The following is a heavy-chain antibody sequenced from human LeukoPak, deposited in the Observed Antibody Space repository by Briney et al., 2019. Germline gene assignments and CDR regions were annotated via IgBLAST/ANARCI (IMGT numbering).Heavy chain of an antibody. CDR3: ARDFIGAYYSSGYYHPYYYYYMDV. D-gene: IGHD3-22*01. V-gene: IGHV4-39*07. CDR1: GGSISSSSYY. J-gene: IGHJ6*03. Sequence: PSETLSLTCTVSGGSISSSSYYWGWIRQPPGKGLEWIGSIYYSGSTYYNPSLKSRVTISVDTSKNQFSLKLSSVTAADTAVYYCARDFIGAYYSSGYYHPYYYYYMDVWGKGTTVTVSS. CDR2: IYYSGST.